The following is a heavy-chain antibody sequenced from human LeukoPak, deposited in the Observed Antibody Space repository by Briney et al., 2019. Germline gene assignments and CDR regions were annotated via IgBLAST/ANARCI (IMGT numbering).Heavy chain of an antibody. CDR3: ARDKLGIDY. Sequence: GGSLRLSCAASGFIFSSYAMNWVRQAPGKGLEWISYISSDSGTIYYADSMKGRFTISRDNAKNSLHLQMNSLRAEDTAVYYCARDKLGIDYWGQGTLVTVSS. CDR2: ISSDSGTI. D-gene: IGHD7-27*01. CDR1: GFIFSSYA. J-gene: IGHJ4*02. V-gene: IGHV3-48*01.